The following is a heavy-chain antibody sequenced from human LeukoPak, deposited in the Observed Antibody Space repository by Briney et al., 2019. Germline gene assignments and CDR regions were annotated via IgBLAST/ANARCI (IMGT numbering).Heavy chain of an antibody. J-gene: IGHJ6*02. Sequence: SETLSLTCTVSGGSLSDYYWSWIRQSLGKGLEWIGYIYYSGNTNYYPSLKRRVTISVDTSRNQFSLQLSSVTAADTAVYYCAREDPQTTVPEGMDVWGQGTTVIVSS. V-gene: IGHV4-59*01. CDR3: AREDPQTTVPEGMDV. CDR2: IYYSGNT. D-gene: IGHD4-17*01. CDR1: GGSLSDYY.